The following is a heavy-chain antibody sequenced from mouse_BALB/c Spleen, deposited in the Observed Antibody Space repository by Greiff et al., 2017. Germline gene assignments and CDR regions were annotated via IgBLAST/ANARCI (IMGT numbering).Heavy chain of an antibody. J-gene: IGHJ2*01. D-gene: IGHD1-2*01. CDR3: AREGNHYSYYFDY. V-gene: IGHV5-6-5*01. Sequence: EVKLMESGGGLVKPGGSLKLSCAASGFTFSSYAMSWVRQTPEKRLEWVASISSGGSTYYPDSVKGRFTISRDNARNILYLQMSSLRSEDTAMYYCAREGNHYSYYFDYWGQGTTLTVSS. CDR1: GFTFSSYA. CDR2: ISSGGST.